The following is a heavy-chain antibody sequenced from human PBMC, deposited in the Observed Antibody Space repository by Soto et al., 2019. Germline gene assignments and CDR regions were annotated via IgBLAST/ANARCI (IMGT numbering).Heavy chain of an antibody. CDR1: GFTFSDYS. V-gene: IGHV3-23*01. CDR3: AKESYGSGSTLDY. D-gene: IGHD6-19*01. CDR2: ISGGGGNT. Sequence: DVQLLESGGGVVQSGGSLRLSCSASGFTFSDYSMHWVRQAPGKGLEWVSAISGGGGNTYYAGSVNGRFTISRDNSRNTLYLKMQSLAAADMDLYYCAKESYGSGSTLDYWGHGTRATVSS. J-gene: IGHJ4*01.